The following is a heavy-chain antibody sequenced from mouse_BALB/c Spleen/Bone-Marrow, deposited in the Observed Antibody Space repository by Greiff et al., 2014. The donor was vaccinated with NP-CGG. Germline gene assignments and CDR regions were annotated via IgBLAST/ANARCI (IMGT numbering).Heavy chain of an antibody. J-gene: IGHJ4*01. CDR2: ISSGSSTI. V-gene: IGHV5-17*02. CDR3: TRSGTLGAMDY. CDR1: GFTFSSFG. D-gene: IGHD3-3*01. Sequence: VQLKESGGGLVQPGGSRKLSCAASGFTFSSFGMHWVRKAPEKGLEWVAYISSGSSTIYYADTMKGRFTISRDNPKNTLFLQMTGLRSEDPAMYYCTRSGTLGAMDYWGQGTSVTVAS.